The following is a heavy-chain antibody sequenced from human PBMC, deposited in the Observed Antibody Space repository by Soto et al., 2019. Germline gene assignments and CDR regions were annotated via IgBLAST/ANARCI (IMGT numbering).Heavy chain of an antibody. CDR3: ARLHMSGTIDY. Sequence: QVQLQESGPGLVKPSETLSLTCTVSGASISNYYWSWIRQPPGKGLEWIGYIYYSGSTKYNLSLKSRVTMSVDTSKNQFSLKRSSVTAADTAVYYCARLHMSGTIDYWGQGTLVTVSS. V-gene: IGHV4-59*08. CDR2: IYYSGST. D-gene: IGHD1-7*01. J-gene: IGHJ4*02. CDR1: GASISNYY.